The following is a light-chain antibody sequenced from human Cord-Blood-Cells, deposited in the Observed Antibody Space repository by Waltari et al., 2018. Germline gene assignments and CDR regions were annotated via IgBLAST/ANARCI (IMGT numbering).Light chain of an antibody. V-gene: IGKV1-39*01. J-gene: IGKJ4*01. Sequence: DIQMTQSPSSLSASVGERVTIPCRASQSISSYLNWYQQKPGKAPKLLIYAASSLQSGVPSRFSGSGSGTDFTLTISSLQPEDFATYYCQQSYSTSFGGGTKVEIK. CDR1: QSISSY. CDR2: AAS. CDR3: QQSYSTS.